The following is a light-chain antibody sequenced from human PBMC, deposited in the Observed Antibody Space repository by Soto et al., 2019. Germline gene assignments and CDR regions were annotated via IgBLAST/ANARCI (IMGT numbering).Light chain of an antibody. Sequence: DIQMTQSPSALSASVGDRVTITCRASQNISSWLAWYQQKPGKAPKSLIYDASSLESGVPSRLSGSGSGTEFTLSISSLQPEDVATYYCQKCKVAPFTFGGGTKVDIK. CDR2: DAS. CDR3: QKCKVAPFT. V-gene: IGKV1-5*01. CDR1: QNISSW. J-gene: IGKJ4*01.